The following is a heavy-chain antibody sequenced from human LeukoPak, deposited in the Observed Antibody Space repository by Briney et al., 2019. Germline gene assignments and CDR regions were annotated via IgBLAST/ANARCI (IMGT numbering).Heavy chain of an antibody. CDR1: GGSISSYS. V-gene: IGHV4-59*01. J-gene: IGHJ1*01. Sequence: SETLSLTCTVSGGSISSYSWSWVRQSPGKGLEWIASFVTTTRTYNPSFKSRVAMSLATSKNQFSLSLKSLTTADSAIYYCARDTSVASGMQHWGRGTLVTVSS. CDR2: FVTTTR. D-gene: IGHD6-19*01. CDR3: ARDTSVASGMQH.